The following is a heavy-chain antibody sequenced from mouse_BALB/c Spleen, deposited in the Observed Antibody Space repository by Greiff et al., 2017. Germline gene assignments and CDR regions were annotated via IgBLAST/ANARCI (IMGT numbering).Heavy chain of an antibody. Sequence: EVKLVESGGGLVKPGGSLKLSCAASGFTFSDYYMYWVRQTPEKRLEWVATISDGGSYTYYPDSVKGRFTISRDNAKNNLYLQMSSLKSEDTAMYYCARDQRVDYRYDGRYDAMDYWGQGTSVTVSS. V-gene: IGHV5-4*02. D-gene: IGHD2-14*01. CDR3: ARDQRVDYRYDGRYDAMDY. J-gene: IGHJ4*01. CDR2: ISDGGSYT. CDR1: GFTFSDYY.